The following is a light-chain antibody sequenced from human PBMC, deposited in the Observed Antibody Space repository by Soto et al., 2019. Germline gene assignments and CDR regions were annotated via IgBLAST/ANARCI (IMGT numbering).Light chain of an antibody. Sequence: EVVMTQSPATLSVSQGESATLSCRASQTVSTNFAWYQQKPGQAPRLLLYGAFTRAPGIPARFSGSGSGTEFTLTISSLQSEDFAFYYRQQYNYWPKTFGQGTRVEIK. J-gene: IGKJ1*01. CDR3: QQYNYWPKT. V-gene: IGKV3-15*01. CDR2: GAF. CDR1: QTVSTN.